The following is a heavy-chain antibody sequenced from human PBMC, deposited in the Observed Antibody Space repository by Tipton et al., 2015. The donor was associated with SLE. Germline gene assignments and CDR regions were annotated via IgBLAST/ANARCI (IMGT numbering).Heavy chain of an antibody. CDR1: GGSISSYY. CDR3: ARDLGSSGSFDY. D-gene: IGHD6-13*01. J-gene: IGHJ4*02. CDR2: IYYSGST. V-gene: IGHV4-59*01. Sequence: TLSLTCTVSGGSISSYYWSWIRQPPGKGLEWIGYIYYSGSTNYNTSLKSRVTISVDTSKNQFSMKLSSVTAADTAGYYCARDLGSSGSFDYWGQGTLVAVSS.